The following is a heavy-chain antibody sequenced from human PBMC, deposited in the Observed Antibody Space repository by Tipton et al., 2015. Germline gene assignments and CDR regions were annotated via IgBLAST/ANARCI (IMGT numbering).Heavy chain of an antibody. D-gene: IGHD3-16*01. CDR1: EVILTGDW. CDR3: ARDVNGGYFDI. J-gene: IGHJ3*02. CDR2: ISPDGSEK. V-gene: IGHV3-7*01. Sequence: SLRLSCEVSEVILTGDWMSWVRQAPGRGLEWVGQISPDGSEKYYLDSMKGRFTISRDNAKNSLYLQMNTLRVEDTAVYHCARDVNGGYFDIWGPGTPVTVSP.